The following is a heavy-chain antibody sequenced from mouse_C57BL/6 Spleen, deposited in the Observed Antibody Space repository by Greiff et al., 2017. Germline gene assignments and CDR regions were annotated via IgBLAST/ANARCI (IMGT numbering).Heavy chain of an antibody. CDR3: ARKGDSSGYHYYAMDY. CDR2: IWSGGST. V-gene: IGHV2-2*01. D-gene: IGHD3-2*02. Sequence: QVQLKESGPGLVQPSQSLSITCTVSGFSLTSYGVHWVRQSPGKGLEWLGVIWSGGSTDYNAAFISRLSISKDNSKSQVFFKMNSLQADDTAIYYCARKGDSSGYHYYAMDYWGQGTSVTVSS. CDR1: GFSLTSYG. J-gene: IGHJ4*01.